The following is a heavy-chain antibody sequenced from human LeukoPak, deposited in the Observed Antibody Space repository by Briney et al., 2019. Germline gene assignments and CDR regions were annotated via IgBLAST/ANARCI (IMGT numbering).Heavy chain of an antibody. CDR1: GFTFSSYG. V-gene: IGHV3-23*01. CDR3: AKGGYSSGWRNYFDY. J-gene: IGHJ4*02. CDR2: ISATDGST. D-gene: IGHD6-19*01. Sequence: GGSLRLSCAASGFTFSSYGITWVRQAPGKGLEWVSTISATDGSTYYADSVKGRFTISRDNSKDTLYLQMNSLRAEDTAVYYCAKGGYSSGWRNYFDYWGQGTLVTVSS.